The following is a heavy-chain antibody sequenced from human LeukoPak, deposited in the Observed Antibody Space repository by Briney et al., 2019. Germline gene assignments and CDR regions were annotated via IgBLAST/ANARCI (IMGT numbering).Heavy chain of an antibody. J-gene: IGHJ3*02. CDR2: ISWNSGSI. Sequence: PGRSLRLSCAASGFTFDDYAMHWVRQAPGKGLEWVSGISWNSGSIGYADSVKGRFTISRDNAKNSLYLQMNSLRAEDTALYYCAKDTHYYDSSGSAAFVIWGQGTMVTVSS. CDR1: GFTFDDYA. V-gene: IGHV3-9*01. CDR3: AKDTHYYDSSGSAAFVI. D-gene: IGHD3-22*01.